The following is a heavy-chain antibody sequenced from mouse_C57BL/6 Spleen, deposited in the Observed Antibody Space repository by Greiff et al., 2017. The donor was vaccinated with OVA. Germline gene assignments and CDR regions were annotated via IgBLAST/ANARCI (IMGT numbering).Heavy chain of an antibody. Sequence: QVQLQQPGAELVRPGTSVKLSCKASGYTFTSYWMHWVKQRPGQGLEWIGVIDPSDSYTNYNQKFKGKATLTVDTSSSTAYMQLSSLTSEDSAVYYCAREGLLRFAYWGQGTLVTVSA. J-gene: IGHJ3*01. D-gene: IGHD1-1*01. CDR3: AREGLLRFAY. CDR1: GYTFTSYW. V-gene: IGHV1-59*01. CDR2: IDPSDSYT.